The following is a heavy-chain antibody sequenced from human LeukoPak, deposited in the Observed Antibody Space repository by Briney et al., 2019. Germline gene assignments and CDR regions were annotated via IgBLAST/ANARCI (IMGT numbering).Heavy chain of an antibody. CDR3: GRKSAARKTSEFDY. Sequence: GASVKVSCKASGYTFTDYYMNWVRQAPGQGLEWMGWIHPNSGGTNYAQKFQGRVTMTRDTSISTAYMELSRLTSDDTAVYCCGRKSAARKTSEFDYWGQGTLVTVSS. J-gene: IGHJ4*02. CDR1: GYTFTDYY. D-gene: IGHD6-6*01. CDR2: IHPNSGGT. V-gene: IGHV1-2*02.